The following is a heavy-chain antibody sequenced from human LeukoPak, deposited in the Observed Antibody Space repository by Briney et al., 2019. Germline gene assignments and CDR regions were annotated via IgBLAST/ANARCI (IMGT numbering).Heavy chain of an antibody. CDR2: IEQGGGDK. CDR3: AKAAYDSSGYYYYYYMDV. Sequence: PGGSLRLSCAASGFTFSSYWMSWVRQAPGKGLEWVASIEQGGGDKYYVDSVKGRFTISRDIAKNSLYLQMNSLRAEDTAVYYCAKAAYDSSGYYYYYYMDVWGKGTTVTVSS. D-gene: IGHD3-22*01. J-gene: IGHJ6*03. CDR1: GFTFSSYW. V-gene: IGHV3-7*03.